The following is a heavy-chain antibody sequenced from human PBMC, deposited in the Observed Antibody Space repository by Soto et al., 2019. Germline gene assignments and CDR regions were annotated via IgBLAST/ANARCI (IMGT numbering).Heavy chain of an antibody. D-gene: IGHD4-4*01. CDR2: VDHSGST. Sequence: QVHLQQWGAGLLKPSETLSLTCAVYSGSFSGYFWTWIRQPPGRGWEWIGEVDHSGSTNYSPSLRTRVTISVDASKNQFSLKMTSVTAADTAVYYCARVLSNSSPERTDYWGQGTLVTVSS. CDR1: SGSFSGYF. V-gene: IGHV4-34*02. J-gene: IGHJ4*02. CDR3: ARVLSNSSPERTDY.